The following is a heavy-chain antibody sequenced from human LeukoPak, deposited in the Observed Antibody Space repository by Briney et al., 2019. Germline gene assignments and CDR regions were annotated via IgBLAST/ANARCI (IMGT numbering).Heavy chain of an antibody. V-gene: IGHV3-7*03. Sequence: GGSLRLSCAASGFTFSSYWMSWVRQAPGKGLEWAANIKQDGSEKNYVDSVKGRFTISRDNAKNSLYLQMNSLKTEDTAVYYCTRPDYGDYSFWFDPWGQGTLVTVSS. CDR1: GFTFSSYW. CDR3: TRPDYGDYSFWFDP. CDR2: IKQDGSEK. J-gene: IGHJ5*02. D-gene: IGHD4-17*01.